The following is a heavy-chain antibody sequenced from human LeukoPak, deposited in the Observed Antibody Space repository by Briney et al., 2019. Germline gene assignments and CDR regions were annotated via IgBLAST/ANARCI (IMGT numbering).Heavy chain of an antibody. CDR2: ISYDGSNK. V-gene: IGHV3-30-3*01. CDR1: GFTFSSYA. D-gene: IGHD6-19*01. CDR3: AREWQWLAIDY. Sequence: GRSLRLSCAASGFTFSSYAMHWVRQAPGKGLEWVAVISYDGSNKYYADSVKGRFTISRDNSKNTLYLQMNSLRAEDTAVYYCAREWQWLAIDYWGQGTLVTVSS. J-gene: IGHJ4*02.